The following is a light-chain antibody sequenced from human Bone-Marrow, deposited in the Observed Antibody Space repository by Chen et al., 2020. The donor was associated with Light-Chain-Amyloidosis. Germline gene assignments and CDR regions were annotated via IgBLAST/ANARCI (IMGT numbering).Light chain of an antibody. CDR1: QSVLYSSNNKNY. V-gene: IGKV4-1*01. CDR2: WAS. Sequence: DIVMTQSPDSLAVSLGERATINCRSSQSVLYSSNNKNYLAWYQQRPGQPPKLLIYWASTRESGVPGRFSGSGSGTDFTLTISSLQAEDVAVYYCQQYYNTPLTFGGGTKVEI. CDR3: QQYYNTPLT. J-gene: IGKJ4*01.